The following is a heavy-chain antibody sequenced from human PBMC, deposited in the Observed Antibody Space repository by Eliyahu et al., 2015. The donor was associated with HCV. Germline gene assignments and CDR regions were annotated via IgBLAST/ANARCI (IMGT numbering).Heavy chain of an antibody. V-gene: IGHV1-2*06. D-gene: IGHD6-13*01. CDR2: INPNSGGT. CDR3: ARGYSSSWYSSRGAFDI. J-gene: IGHJ3*02. Sequence: GRINPNSGGTNYAQKFQGRVTMTRDTSISTAYMELSRLRSDDTAVYYCARGYSSSWYSSRGAFDIWGQGTMVTVSS.